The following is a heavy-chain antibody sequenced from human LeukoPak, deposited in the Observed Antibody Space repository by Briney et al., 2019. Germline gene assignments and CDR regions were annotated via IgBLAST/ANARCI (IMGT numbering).Heavy chain of an antibody. CDR1: GFTFSDYY. V-gene: IGHV3-11*04. Sequence: GGSLRLSCAASGFTFSDYYMSWIRQAPGQGMEWVSYISSSGSTIYYADPVKGRFTISRDNAKNSLYLQMNSLRAEDTAVYYCARDGAYSSCWGVFDYWGQGTLLTVSS. J-gene: IGHJ4*02. CDR3: ARDGAYSSCWGVFDY. CDR2: ISSSGSTI. D-gene: IGHD6-13*01.